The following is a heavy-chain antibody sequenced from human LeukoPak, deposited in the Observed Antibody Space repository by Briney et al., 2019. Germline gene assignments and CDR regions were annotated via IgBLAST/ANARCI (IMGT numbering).Heavy chain of an antibody. J-gene: IGHJ6*03. D-gene: IGHD2-2*01. CDR1: GYTFTSYG. V-gene: IGHV1-18*01. CDR3: ASTNCSSTSCYYYYMDV. Sequence: ASVKVSCKASGYTFTSYGISWVRQAPGQGLEWMGWISAYNGNTNYAQELQGRVTMTTDTSTSTAYMELRSLRSDDTAVYYCASTNCSSTSCYYYYMDVWGKGTTVTVSS. CDR2: ISAYNGNT.